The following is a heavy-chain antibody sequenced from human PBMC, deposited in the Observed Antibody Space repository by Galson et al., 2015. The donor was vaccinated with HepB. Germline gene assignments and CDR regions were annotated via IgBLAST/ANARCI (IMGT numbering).Heavy chain of an antibody. J-gene: IGHJ4*02. CDR1: GFTFSSYG. CDR2: ISYDGSNK. CDR3: AKVDTGGATGGNKNPGY. V-gene: IGHV3-30*18. D-gene: IGHD4-23*01. Sequence: SLRLSCAASGFTFSSYGMHWVRQAPGKGLEWVAVISYDGSNKYYADSVKGRFTISRDNSKNTLYLQMNSLRAEDTAVYYYAKVDTGGATGGNKNPGYWGQGTLVTVSS.